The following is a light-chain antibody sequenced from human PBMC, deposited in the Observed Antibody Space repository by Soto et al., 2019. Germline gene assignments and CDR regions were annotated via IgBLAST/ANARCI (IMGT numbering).Light chain of an antibody. Sequence: QSALTQPPSVSGAPGQRVTISCTGTSSNIGAGYEVHWYHQLPGTAPKFLVSGNDNRPSGVPDRLAASKSGTSGSLAITGPQAEEEGHYYCQSYDRGLTAYVFGTGTKLTVL. V-gene: IGLV1-40*02. CDR3: QSYDRGLTAYV. CDR1: SSNIGAGYE. J-gene: IGLJ1*01. CDR2: GND.